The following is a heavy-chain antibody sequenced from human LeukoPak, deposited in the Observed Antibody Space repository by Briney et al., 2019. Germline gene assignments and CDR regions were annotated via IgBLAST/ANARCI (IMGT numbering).Heavy chain of an antibody. J-gene: IGHJ4*02. CDR3: ARSYDILTGPDY. Sequence: SETLSLTCAVYGGSFSNYYWNWIRQPPGKGLEWIGEINHSGSTNYNPSLKSRVTISVDTSKNQFSLKLSSVTAADTAVYYCARSYDILTGPDYWGQGTLVTVSS. CDR1: GGSFSNYY. D-gene: IGHD3-9*01. CDR2: INHSGST. V-gene: IGHV4-34*01.